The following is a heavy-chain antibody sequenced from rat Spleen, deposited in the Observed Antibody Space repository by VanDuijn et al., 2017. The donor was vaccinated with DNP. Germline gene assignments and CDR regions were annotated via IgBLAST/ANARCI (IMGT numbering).Heavy chain of an antibody. CDR3: PSGQGGPDY. J-gene: IGHJ2*01. CDR1: GFTFSDYY. V-gene: IGHV5-20*01. Sequence: EVQLVESGGGLVQPGRSLKLSCAASGFTFSDYYLAWVRQTPTKGLEWVSSITYDGGTTYYRDSVKGPFTISRDNAKSSLLLQMDRRKAEETGTYYCPSGQGGPDYCGQGVVVTVSS. CDR2: ITYDGGTT. D-gene: IGHD1-11*01.